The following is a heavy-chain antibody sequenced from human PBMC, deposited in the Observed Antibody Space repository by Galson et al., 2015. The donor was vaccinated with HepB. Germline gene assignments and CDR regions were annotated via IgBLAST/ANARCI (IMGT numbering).Heavy chain of an antibody. CDR3: AKVAILGVTPHYFDY. CDR1: GFIFTRYA. Sequence: SLRLSCAASGFIFTRYAIGWVRQAPGKGLEWVSSIGGSGGSTYYADSVKGRFTFSRDNSKNTVYLQMNSPRVEDTAGYYCAKVAILGVTPHYFDYWGQGTRVTVSS. D-gene: IGHD2-21*02. J-gene: IGHJ4*02. V-gene: IGHV3-23*01. CDR2: IGGSGGST.